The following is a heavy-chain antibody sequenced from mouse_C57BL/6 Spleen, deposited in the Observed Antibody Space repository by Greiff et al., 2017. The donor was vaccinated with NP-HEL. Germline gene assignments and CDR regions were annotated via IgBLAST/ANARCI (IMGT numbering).Heavy chain of an antibody. CDR3: AKGYYYGSSYVYWYFDV. CDR1: GYAFSSSW. Sequence: VQLQQSGPELVKPGASVKISCKASGYAFSSSWMNWVKQRPGKGLEWIGRIYPGDGDTNNNGKFKGKATLTADKSSSTAYMQLSSLTSEDSAVYFCAKGYYYGSSYVYWYFDVWGTRTTVTVSS. V-gene: IGHV1-82*01. CDR2: IYPGDGDT. D-gene: IGHD1-1*01. J-gene: IGHJ1*03.